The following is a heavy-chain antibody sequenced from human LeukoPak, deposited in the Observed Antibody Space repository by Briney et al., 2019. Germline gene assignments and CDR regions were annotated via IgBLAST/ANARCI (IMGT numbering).Heavy chain of an antibody. CDR1: GGSIGGYY. Sequence: SETLSLTCTVSGGSIGGYYWSWIRQPAGKGLEWIGYIYYSGSTNYNPSLRSRVTISVDSSKNQFSLKLSSGTAADTAVYYCARGSGQWGFDSWGQGTLVTVSS. CDR2: IYYSGST. V-gene: IGHV4-59*01. J-gene: IGHJ4*02. CDR3: ARGSGQWGFDS. D-gene: IGHD3-10*01.